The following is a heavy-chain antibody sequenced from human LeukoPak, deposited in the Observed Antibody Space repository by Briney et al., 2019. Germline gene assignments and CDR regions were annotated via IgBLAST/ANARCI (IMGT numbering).Heavy chain of an antibody. CDR2: IDQDGSVK. J-gene: IGHJ4*02. CDR1: GFTFSNYW. Sequence: GGSLRLSCAASGFTFSNYWMSWVRHAPGEGVEWGANIDQDGSVKYYVASVKGRFTISRDNAKNSLYLQMNSLRAEDTAVYYCARDLSSLAPSFDNWGQGTLVTVSS. CDR3: ARDLSSLAPSFDN. V-gene: IGHV3-7*04. D-gene: IGHD6-19*01.